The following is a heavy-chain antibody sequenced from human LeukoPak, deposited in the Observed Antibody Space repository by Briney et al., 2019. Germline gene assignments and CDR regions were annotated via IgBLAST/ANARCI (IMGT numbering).Heavy chain of an antibody. CDR2: IYYSGST. Sequence: ETLSXXCTVSGGSISSSSYYWGWIRQPPGKGLEWIGSIYYSGSTYYNPSLKSRVTISVDTSKNQFSLKLRSVTAADPAVYXXXXXLXXXWEGVNYYDSSGYHDYWGQGTLVTVSS. J-gene: IGHJ4*02. D-gene: IGHD3-22*01. CDR1: GGSISSSSYY. CDR3: XXXLXXXWEGVNYYDSSGYHDY. V-gene: IGHV4-39*07.